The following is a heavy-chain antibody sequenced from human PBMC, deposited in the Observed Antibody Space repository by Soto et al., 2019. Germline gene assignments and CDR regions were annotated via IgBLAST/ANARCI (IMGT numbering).Heavy chain of an antibody. CDR3: ARDQLYDYVWGSYPHFDY. J-gene: IGHJ4*02. V-gene: IGHV1-18*04. CDR1: GYTFTSYG. CDR2: ISAYNGNT. Sequence: GASVKVSCKASGYTFTSYGISWVRQAPGQGLEWMGWISAYNGNTNYAQKLQGRVTMTTDTSTSTAYMELRSLRSDDTAVYYCARDQLYDYVWGSYPHFDYWGQGTLVTVS. D-gene: IGHD3-16*02.